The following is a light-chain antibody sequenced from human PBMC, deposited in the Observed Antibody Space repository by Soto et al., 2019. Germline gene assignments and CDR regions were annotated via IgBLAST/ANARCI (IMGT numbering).Light chain of an antibody. J-gene: IGKJ4*01. CDR1: QSVSSY. CDR2: DAS. V-gene: IGKV3-11*01. CDR3: QQRSNWPPLT. Sequence: ELVLTQSPATLSLSPGERATLSCRDSQSVSSYLAWYQQKPGQAPRLLIYDASNRATGIPARFSGSGSGTDFTLTISSLEPEDFAVYDCQQRSNWPPLTFGGATKVDIK.